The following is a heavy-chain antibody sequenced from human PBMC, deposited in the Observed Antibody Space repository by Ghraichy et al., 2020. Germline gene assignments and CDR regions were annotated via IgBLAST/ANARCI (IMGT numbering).Heavy chain of an antibody. J-gene: IGHJ4*02. V-gene: IGHV3-7*01. CDR2: IKEDGSQK. CDR1: GFTFSSYW. D-gene: IGHD3-10*01. CDR3: VTDRGYFTFDY. Sequence: GGSLRLSCAASGFTFSSYWMTWVRQAPGKGLEWVANIKEDGSQKYYVDSVKGRFTISRDNAKNSLYLQMNSLRAKDTAVYYCVTDRGYFTFDYWGQGTLVTVSS.